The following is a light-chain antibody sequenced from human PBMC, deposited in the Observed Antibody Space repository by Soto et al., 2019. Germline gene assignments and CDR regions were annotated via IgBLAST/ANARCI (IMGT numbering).Light chain of an antibody. V-gene: IGKV3-15*01. CDR2: GAS. Sequence: EIVMTQSPATLSVSPGERATLSCRANQSVSSNLAWYQQKPGQAPRLLIYGASTRATGIPARFSGSGSGTEFSLTISSLQSEDFAVHYCQQYNNWPPPYTFGQGTKLEIK. CDR1: QSVSSN. CDR3: QQYNNWPPPYT. J-gene: IGKJ2*01.